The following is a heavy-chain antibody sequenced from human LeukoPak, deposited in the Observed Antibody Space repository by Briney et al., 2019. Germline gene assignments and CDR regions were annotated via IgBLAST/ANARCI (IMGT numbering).Heavy chain of an antibody. Sequence: ASVKVSCKASVYTFTGYYMHWVRQAPGQGLEWMGWINPNSGGTNYAQKFQGRGTMTRDTSISTAYMELSRLRSDDTAVYYCARDSEMATMDYWGQGTLVTVSS. J-gene: IGHJ4*02. V-gene: IGHV1-2*02. D-gene: IGHD5-24*01. CDR1: VYTFTGYY. CDR3: ARDSEMATMDY. CDR2: INPNSGGT.